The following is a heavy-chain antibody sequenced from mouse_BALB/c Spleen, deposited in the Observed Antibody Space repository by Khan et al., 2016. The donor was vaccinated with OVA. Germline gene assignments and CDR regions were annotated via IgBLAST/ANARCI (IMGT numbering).Heavy chain of an antibody. CDR1: GFTFSTYG. J-gene: IGHJ3*01. D-gene: IGHD1-1*02. CDR3: ARLAYYYNSEAVAY. Sequence: EVELVESGGDLVKTGGSLKLSCAASGFTFSTYGMSWVRQTPDKRLEWVATINTGGHYTYYIVNVKGRFTISRDNAENILYLQMTSLRSEDTAMYYCARLAYYYNSEAVAYWGQGTLVTVSA. V-gene: IGHV5-6*01. CDR2: INTGGHYT.